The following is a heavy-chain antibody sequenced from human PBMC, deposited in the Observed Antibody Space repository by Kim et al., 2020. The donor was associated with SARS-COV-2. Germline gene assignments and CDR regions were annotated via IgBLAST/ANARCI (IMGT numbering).Heavy chain of an antibody. Sequence: ASVKVSCKTSGYTFTGYYMHWVRQAPGQGLEWMGRINPNNGGTNYAQKFQGRVTMTRDTSISTAYMELSRLTSDDTAVYYCARFDPSWGYSAYYFDYWGQGTLVTVSS. CDR2: INPNNGGT. CDR1: GYTFTGYY. D-gene: IGHD2-15*01. CDR3: ARFDPSWGYSAYYFDY. J-gene: IGHJ4*02. V-gene: IGHV1-2*06.